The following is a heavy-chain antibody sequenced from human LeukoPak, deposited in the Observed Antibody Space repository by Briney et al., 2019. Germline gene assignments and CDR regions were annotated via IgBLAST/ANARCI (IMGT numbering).Heavy chain of an antibody. CDR3: ARRRGWLPFDY. Sequence: SETLSLTCTVSGGSISTSGYYWSWIRQPPGKGLEWIGEINHSGSTNYNPSLKSRVTISVDTSKNQFSLKLSSVTAADTAVYYCARRRGWLPFDYWGQGTLVTVSS. D-gene: IGHD6-19*01. CDR2: INHSGST. J-gene: IGHJ4*02. CDR1: GGSISTSGYY. V-gene: IGHV4-39*07.